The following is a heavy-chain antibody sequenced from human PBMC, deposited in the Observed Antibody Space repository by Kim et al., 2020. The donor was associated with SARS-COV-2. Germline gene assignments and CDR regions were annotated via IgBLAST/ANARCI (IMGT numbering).Heavy chain of an antibody. D-gene: IGHD5-18*01. CDR2: ISAYNGNT. J-gene: IGHJ5*02. CDR1: GYTFTSYG. V-gene: IGHV1-18*01. CDR3: ARGGYSYGYRVVRFDP. Sequence: ASVKVSCKASGYTFTSYGISWVRQALGQGLEWMGWISAYNGNTNYAQKVQGRVTMTTDTSTSTAYMELRSLRSDDTAVYYCARGGYSYGYRVVRFDPWGQGTLVTVSS.